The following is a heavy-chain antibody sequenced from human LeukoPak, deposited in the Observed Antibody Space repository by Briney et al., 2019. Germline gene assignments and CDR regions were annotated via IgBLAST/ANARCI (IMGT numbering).Heavy chain of an antibody. CDR3: ARGTSLPGATTSFFY. D-gene: IGHD5-12*01. J-gene: IGHJ4*02. V-gene: IGHV4-34*01. CDR2: INHSGST. CDR1: GGSFSGYY. Sequence: PSETLSLTCAVYGGSFSGYYWSWIRQPPGKGLEWIGEINHSGSTNYNPSLKSRVTISVDTSKNQFSLKLSSVTAADTAVCYCARGTSLPGATTSFFYWGQGTLVTVSS.